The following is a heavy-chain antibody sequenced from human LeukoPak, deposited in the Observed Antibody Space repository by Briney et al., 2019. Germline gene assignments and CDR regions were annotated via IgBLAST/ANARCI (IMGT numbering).Heavy chain of an antibody. CDR3: AKGSAAGRPYYFDY. D-gene: IGHD6-25*01. V-gene: IGHV3-30*04. CDR2: IADDGSNK. J-gene: IGHJ4*02. Sequence: GGSLRLSCAASGFTFSSYAMHWVRQAPGKGLEWVAVIADDGSNKYYADSVKGRFTISKDSSKTILYLQMNSLRAEDAAVYFCAKGSAAGRPYYFDYWGQGTLVTVSS. CDR1: GFTFSSYA.